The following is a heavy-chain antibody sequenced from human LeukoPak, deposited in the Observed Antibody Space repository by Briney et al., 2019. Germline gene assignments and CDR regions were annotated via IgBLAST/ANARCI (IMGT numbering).Heavy chain of an antibody. D-gene: IGHD3-10*01. J-gene: IGHJ6*02. CDR1: GFTFSSYA. CDR2: ISYDGSNI. CDR3: ARGDYGSGSYDYYYGMDV. Sequence: GGSLRLSCAASGFTFSSYAMHWVRQAPGKGLEWVAVISYDGSNIYYADSVKGRFTISRDNSKNTLYLQMNSLRAEDTAVYYCARGDYGSGSYDYYYGMDVWGQGTTVTVSS. V-gene: IGHV3-30*04.